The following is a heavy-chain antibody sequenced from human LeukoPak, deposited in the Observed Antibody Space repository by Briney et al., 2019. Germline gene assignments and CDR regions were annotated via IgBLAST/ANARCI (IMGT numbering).Heavy chain of an antibody. J-gene: IGHJ4*02. CDR2: ISGSGGST. CDR3: AKIYYDSSGYYYFDY. CDR1: GFTFSSYA. V-gene: IGHV3-23*01. D-gene: IGHD3-22*01. Sequence: GGSLRLSCAASGFTFSSYAMSWVRQAPGKGLEWVSAISGSGGSTYYADSVKGRFTISRGNSKNTLYLQMNSLRAEDTAVYCCAKIYYDSSGYYYFDYWGQGTLVTVSS.